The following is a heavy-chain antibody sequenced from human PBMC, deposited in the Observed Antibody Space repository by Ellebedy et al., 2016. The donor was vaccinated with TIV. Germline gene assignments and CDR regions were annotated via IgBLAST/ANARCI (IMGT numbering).Heavy chain of an antibody. CDR1: GYSFTSYW. V-gene: IGHV5-51*01. Sequence: KVSCKGSGYSFTSYWIGWVRQMPGKGLEWMGIIYPGDSDTRYSPSFQGQVTISADKSISTAYLQWSSLKASGSAMYYCARRTDTYFDYWGQGTLVTVSS. D-gene: IGHD4-17*01. J-gene: IGHJ4*02. CDR3: ARRTDTYFDY. CDR2: IYPGDSDT.